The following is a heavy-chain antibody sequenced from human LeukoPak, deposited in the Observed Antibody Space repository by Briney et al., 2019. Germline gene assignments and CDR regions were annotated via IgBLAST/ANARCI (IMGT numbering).Heavy chain of an antibody. D-gene: IGHD3-16*01. J-gene: IGHJ6*03. Sequence: GGSLRLSCAASGFTFSSYSMNWVRQAPGKGLEWVSSISSSSSYIYYADSVKGRFTISRDNAKNSLYLQMNSLRAEDTAVYYCTTDLAVRPLYYYYYYMDVWGKGTTVTVSS. V-gene: IGHV3-21*01. CDR2: ISSSSSYI. CDR1: GFTFSSYS. CDR3: TTDLAVRPLYYYYYYMDV.